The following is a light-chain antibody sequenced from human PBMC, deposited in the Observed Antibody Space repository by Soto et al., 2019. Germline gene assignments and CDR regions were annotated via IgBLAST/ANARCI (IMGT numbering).Light chain of an antibody. J-gene: IGKJ5*01. V-gene: IGKV3-15*01. CDR3: QQYDNWPSIT. CDR2: GAS. CDR1: QSVSSY. Sequence: EIVMTQSPATLSVSPGERATLSCRASQSVSSYLAWYQQKPGQAPRLLIYGASTMATGIPARFSGSGSGTEFTLTISSLQSEDFAVYYCQQYDNWPSITFGQGTRLEIK.